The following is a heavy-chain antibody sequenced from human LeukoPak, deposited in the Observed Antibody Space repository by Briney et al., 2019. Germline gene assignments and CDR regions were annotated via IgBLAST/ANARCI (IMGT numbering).Heavy chain of an antibody. D-gene: IGHD3-22*01. Sequence: ASVKVSCKVSGYTLTELSVHWVRQAPGKGLEWMGNFDPKDGDTIYAQRFQGRVTMTEDTSTHTAYMELSSLRSEDTAVYYCTRPRHDSSGATFDYWGQGTLVTVSS. CDR1: GYTLTELS. V-gene: IGHV1-24*01. J-gene: IGHJ4*02. CDR3: TRPRHDSSGATFDY. CDR2: FDPKDGDT.